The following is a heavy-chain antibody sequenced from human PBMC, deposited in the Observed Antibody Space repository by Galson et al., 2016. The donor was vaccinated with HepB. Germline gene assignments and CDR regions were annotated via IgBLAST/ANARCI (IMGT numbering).Heavy chain of an antibody. CDR2: IFHTGTT. CDR3: ARQHRGGPSDY. CDR1: SGSIISSNW. Sequence: ETLSLTCAVSSGSIISSNWWSWVRQPPGKGLEWIGEIFHTGTTNHNPSLKSRVTISLDKSKNLFSLKLTSVTAADTALYYCARQHRGGPSDYWGQGTLVIVSS. D-gene: IGHD5-24*01. V-gene: IGHV4-4*02. J-gene: IGHJ4*02.